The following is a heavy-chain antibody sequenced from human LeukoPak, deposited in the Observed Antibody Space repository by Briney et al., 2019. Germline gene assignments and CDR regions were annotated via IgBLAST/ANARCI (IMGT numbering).Heavy chain of an antibody. CDR2: ISGSGGST. V-gene: IGHV3-23*01. J-gene: IGHJ4*02. CDR1: GFTFSSYA. CDR3: AKDRGYCSGGSCSFCDY. Sequence: PGGSLRLSCAASGFTFSSYAMSWVRQAPGKGLEWVSAISGSGGSTYYADSVKGRFTISRDNSKNTLYLQMNSLRAEDTAVYYCAKDRGYCSGGSCSFCDYWGQGTLVTVSS. D-gene: IGHD2-15*01.